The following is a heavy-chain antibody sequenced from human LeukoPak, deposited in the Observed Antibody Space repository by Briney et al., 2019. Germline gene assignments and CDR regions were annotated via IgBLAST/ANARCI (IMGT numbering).Heavy chain of an antibody. CDR3: ARDQYATMVRGVIIGVGDY. Sequence: SVKVSCKASGGTFSSYAIGWVRQAPGQGLEWMGGIIPIFGTANYAQKFQGRVTITADESTSTAYMELSSLRSEDTAVYYCARDQYATMVRGVIIGVGDYWGQGTLVTVSS. J-gene: IGHJ4*02. D-gene: IGHD3-10*01. CDR1: GGTFSSYA. V-gene: IGHV1-69*01. CDR2: IIPIFGTA.